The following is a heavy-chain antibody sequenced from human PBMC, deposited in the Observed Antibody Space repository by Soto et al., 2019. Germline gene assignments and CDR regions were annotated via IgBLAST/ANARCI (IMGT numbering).Heavy chain of an antibody. CDR2: IYYSGST. CDR1: GSSISSYY. V-gene: IGHV4-59*01. Sequence: SETLPLTCTVSGSSISSYYWSWIRQPPGKGLEWIGYIYYSGSTNYNPSLKSRVTISVDTSKNQFSLKLSSVTAADTAVYYCARVADYGDYHGAFDIWGQGTMVTVSS. CDR3: ARVADYGDYHGAFDI. J-gene: IGHJ3*02. D-gene: IGHD4-17*01.